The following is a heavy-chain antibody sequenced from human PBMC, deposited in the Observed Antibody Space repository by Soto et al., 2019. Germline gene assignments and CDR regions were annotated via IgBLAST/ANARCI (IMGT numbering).Heavy chain of an antibody. V-gene: IGHV1-2*04. D-gene: IGHD2-15*01. Sequence: ASVKVSCKASGHTFTGYYMHWVRQAPGQGLEWMGWINPNSGGTNYAQTFQGWVTMTRDTSISTAYMELSRLRSDDTAVYYCARDSVLVAGSQLDAFDSWGQGTMVTVSS. CDR1: GHTFTGYY. CDR3: ARDSVLVAGSQLDAFDS. J-gene: IGHJ3*01. CDR2: INPNSGGT.